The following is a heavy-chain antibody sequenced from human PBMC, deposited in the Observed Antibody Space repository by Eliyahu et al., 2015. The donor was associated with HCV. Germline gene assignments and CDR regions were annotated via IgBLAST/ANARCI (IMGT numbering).Heavy chain of an antibody. Sequence: GXTXYAQXFXGRVTMTRDKSISTAYMEMNSLTSDDTAVYYCAKAYYYGAGTYVWFXYWGQGSLVTVSP. J-gene: IGHJ4*02. CDR3: AKAYYYGAGTYVWFXY. D-gene: IGHD3-10*01. V-gene: IGHV1-2*02. CDR2: GXT.